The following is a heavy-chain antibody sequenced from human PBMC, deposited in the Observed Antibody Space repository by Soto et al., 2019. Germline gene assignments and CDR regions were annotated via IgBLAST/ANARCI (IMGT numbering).Heavy chain of an antibody. Sequence: QVQLVQSGAEVKRPGASVKVSCKASGYTFTNYGISWVRQAPGQGLEWMGWSSTYNGNTIYAQKFQARVTMTTEKATKTAYMELKNLRSDDTALYYCAPDRTYYDSSGDPEFWGQGTLVTVSS. CDR1: GYTFTNYG. J-gene: IGHJ4*02. D-gene: IGHD3-22*01. CDR3: APDRTYYDSSGDPEF. V-gene: IGHV1-18*01. CDR2: SSTYNGNT.